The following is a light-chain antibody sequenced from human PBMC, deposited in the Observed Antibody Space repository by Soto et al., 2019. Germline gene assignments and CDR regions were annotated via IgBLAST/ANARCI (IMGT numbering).Light chain of an antibody. V-gene: IGLV1-47*02. CDR2: TND. CDR1: SSNIGRNP. J-gene: IGLJ3*02. Sequence: QAVLTQPPSASRTPGQRVTISCSGSSSNIGRNPVYWYQQVPGTAPKLLFYTNDQRPSGVPDRFSGSKSGTSASLAISGLRSEEEADYYCAAWDDSLSGPVFGGGTKLTVL. CDR3: AAWDDSLSGPV.